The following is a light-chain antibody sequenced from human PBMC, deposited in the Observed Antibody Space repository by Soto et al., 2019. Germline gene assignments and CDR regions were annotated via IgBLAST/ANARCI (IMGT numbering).Light chain of an antibody. CDR3: QQSHNTPRT. Sequence: DIHMTPSPSSLSESVGDRVTITCRASQSIGRYLNWYQQKPGKAPKLLIYGVSSLQSGVPSRFSGSGSGTDFTLTITSLQPEDSATYYCQQSHNTPRTFGQGTKVEIK. CDR2: GVS. V-gene: IGKV1-39*01. CDR1: QSIGRY. J-gene: IGKJ2*01.